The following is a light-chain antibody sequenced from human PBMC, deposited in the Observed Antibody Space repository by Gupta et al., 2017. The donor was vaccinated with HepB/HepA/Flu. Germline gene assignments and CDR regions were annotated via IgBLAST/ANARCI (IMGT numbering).Light chain of an antibody. Sequence: IVMTQSPLSLPVTPGEPASISCRSSQSLLHSNGYNFLDWYLQKPGQSPQLLIYLGSNRASGVPDRFSGSGSGRDFTLKISRVEAEDVGVYYCRQALQTPLTFGLGTKVEIK. V-gene: IGKV2-28*01. CDR3: RQALQTPLT. CDR2: LGS. J-gene: IGKJ1*01. CDR1: QSLLHSNGYNF.